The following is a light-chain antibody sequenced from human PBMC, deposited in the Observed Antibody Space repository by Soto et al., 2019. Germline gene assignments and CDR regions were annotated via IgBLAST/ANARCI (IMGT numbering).Light chain of an antibody. J-gene: IGLJ1*01. CDR2: GNS. CDR3: QSYDSSLSAHYV. V-gene: IGLV1-40*01. CDR1: SSNIGATYD. Sequence: QSVLTQPPSVSGAPGQRVTISCTGGSSNIGATYDVQWYQQLPGTAPKLLIYGNSNRPSGVPDRFSGSKSGTSASLAITGLQADDEADYYCQSYDSSLSAHYVFGTGTKVTV.